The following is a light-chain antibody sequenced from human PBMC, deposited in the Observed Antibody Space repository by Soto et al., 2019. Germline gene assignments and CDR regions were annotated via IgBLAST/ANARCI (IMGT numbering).Light chain of an antibody. CDR3: QHYYSDPPWT. Sequence: DIVMTQSPDSLAVSLGERATINCRSSQSVLYSFNNKNYLGWYQQKPGQAPKLLIYWASTREAGITDRYSGSGSGPDFPLTINSLQAEDVAVYYCQHYYSDPPWTFGQGTKVQIK. J-gene: IGKJ1*01. CDR2: WAS. V-gene: IGKV4-1*01. CDR1: QSVLYSFNNKNY.